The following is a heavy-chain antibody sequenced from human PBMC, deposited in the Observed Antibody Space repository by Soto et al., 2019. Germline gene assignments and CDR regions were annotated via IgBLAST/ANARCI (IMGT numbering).Heavy chain of an antibody. CDR3: ARDQFVPHYGSGIGGMDV. D-gene: IGHD3-10*01. CDR2: IWYDGSNK. CDR1: GFTFSSYG. Sequence: GGSLRLSCAASGFTFSSYGMHWVRQAPGKGLEWVAVIWYDGSNKYYADSVKGRFTISRDNSKNTLYLQINSLRAEDTAAYYCARDQFVPHYGSGIGGMDVWGQGTTVTVSS. V-gene: IGHV3-33*01. J-gene: IGHJ6*02.